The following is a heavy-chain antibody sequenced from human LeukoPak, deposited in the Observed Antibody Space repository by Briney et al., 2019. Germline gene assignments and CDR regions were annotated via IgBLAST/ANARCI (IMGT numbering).Heavy chain of an antibody. D-gene: IGHD5-24*01. CDR1: GFKFADYD. CDR3: SRSTWRYTMDV. V-gene: IGHV3-49*03. J-gene: IGHJ6*02. Sequence: PGGSLRLSCSVSGFKFADYDMSWLRQVPGKGLEWVGFIRNTVYGGTIKYAAAVKGRFTISRDDSKSIAYLQMNSLQTEDTAVYFCSRSTWRYTMDVWGQGTTVTVSS. CDR2: IRNTVYGGTI.